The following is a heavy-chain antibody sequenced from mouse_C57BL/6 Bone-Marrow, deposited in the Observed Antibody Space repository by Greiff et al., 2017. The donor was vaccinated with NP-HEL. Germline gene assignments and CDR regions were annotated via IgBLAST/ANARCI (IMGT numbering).Heavy chain of an antibody. CDR1: GFNIKDDY. J-gene: IGHJ3*01. V-gene: IGHV14-4*01. CDR3: TTEEDDYDAFFAY. D-gene: IGHD2-4*01. Sequence: EVQGVASGAELVRPGASVKLSCTASGFNIKDDYMHWVKQRPEQGLEWIGWIDPENGDTEYASKFPGKATITADTSSNTAYLPLSSLTSEDTAVYYCTTEEDDYDAFFAYGGQGTLVTVSA. CDR2: IDPENGDT.